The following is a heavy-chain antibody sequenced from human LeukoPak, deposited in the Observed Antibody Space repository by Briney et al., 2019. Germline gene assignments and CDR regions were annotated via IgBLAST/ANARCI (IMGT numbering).Heavy chain of an antibody. V-gene: IGHV3-23*01. CDR1: GFTFSSYG. CDR2: ISGSGGST. J-gene: IGHJ5*02. Sequence: GGSLRLSCAASGFTFSSYGMHWVRQAPGKGLEWVSAISGSGGSTYYADSVKGRFTISRDNSKNTLYLQMNSLRAEDTAVYYCAKEPRVLLWFGEPQNWFDPWGQGTLVTVSS. D-gene: IGHD3-10*01. CDR3: AKEPRVLLWFGEPQNWFDP.